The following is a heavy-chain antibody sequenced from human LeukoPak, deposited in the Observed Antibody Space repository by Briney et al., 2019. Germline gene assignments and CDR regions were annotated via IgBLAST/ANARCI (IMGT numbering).Heavy chain of an antibody. D-gene: IGHD2-21*01. J-gene: IGHJ4*02. CDR1: GESISGFY. CDR2: IYYSGST. V-gene: IGHV4-59*01. Sequence: SETLSLTCTVSGESISGFYWTWIRQPPGKGLEWIGYIYYSGSTNYNPSLKSRVTISVDTSKNQFSLKLSSVAAADTAVYYCARGVVIAPQTFDYWGQGTLVTVSS. CDR3: ARGVVIAPQTFDY.